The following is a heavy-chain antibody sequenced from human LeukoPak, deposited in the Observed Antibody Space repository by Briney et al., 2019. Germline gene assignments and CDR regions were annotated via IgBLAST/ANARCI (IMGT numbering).Heavy chain of an antibody. V-gene: IGHV3-23*01. CDR2: ISGSGGST. J-gene: IGHJ5*02. D-gene: IGHD6-19*01. Sequence: PGGSLRPSCAASGFTFSSYAMSWVRQAPGKGLEWVSAISGSGGSTYYADSVKGRFTISRDNSKNTLYLQMNSLRAEDTAVYYCAKGEGSGWGFDPWGQGTLVTVSS. CDR1: GFTFSSYA. CDR3: AKGEGSGWGFDP.